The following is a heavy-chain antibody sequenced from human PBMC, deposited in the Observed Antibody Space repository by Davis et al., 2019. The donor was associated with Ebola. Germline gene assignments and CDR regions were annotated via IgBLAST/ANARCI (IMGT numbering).Heavy chain of an antibody. Sequence: PGGSLRLSCAASGFTFSSYGMHWVRQAPGKGLEWVAVISYDGSETYYVDSVKCRFTISRDNAKNSLYLQMNSLRAEDTAVYYCARAVVVPGPYYFDYWGQGTLVTVSS. CDR3: ARAVVVPGPYYFDY. CDR1: GFTFSSYG. V-gene: IGHV3-30*03. CDR2: ISYDGSET. D-gene: IGHD2-2*01. J-gene: IGHJ4*02.